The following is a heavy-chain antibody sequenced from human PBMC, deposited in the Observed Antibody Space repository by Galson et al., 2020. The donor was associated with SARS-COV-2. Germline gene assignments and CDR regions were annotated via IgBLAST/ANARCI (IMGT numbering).Heavy chain of an antibody. CDR3: AKDSQVREMDYYYYYMDV. D-gene: IGHD2-2*03. J-gene: IGHJ6*03. Sequence: GGSLRLSCAASGFTFSSYGMHWVRQAPGKGLEWVAVISYDGSNKYYADSVKGRFTISRDNSKNTLYLQMNSLRAEDTAVYYCAKDSQVREMDYYYYYMDVWGKGTTVTVSS. V-gene: IGHV3-30*18. CDR2: ISYDGSNK. CDR1: GFTFSSYG.